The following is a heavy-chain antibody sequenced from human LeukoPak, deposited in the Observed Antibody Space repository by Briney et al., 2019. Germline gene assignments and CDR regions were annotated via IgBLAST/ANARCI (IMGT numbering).Heavy chain of an antibody. CDR1: GASISSYY. CDR2: FYYSGST. CDR3: ARSAFLVTAPGLYYFDY. V-gene: IGHV4-59*12. J-gene: IGHJ4*02. Sequence: SETLSLTCTVSGASISSYYWSWIRQPPGKGLEWIGYFYYSGSTNYNPSLKGRVTMSVATSKNQFSLHLSSVTAADTAVYYCARSAFLVTAPGLYYFDYWGQGTLVAVSS. D-gene: IGHD6-13*01.